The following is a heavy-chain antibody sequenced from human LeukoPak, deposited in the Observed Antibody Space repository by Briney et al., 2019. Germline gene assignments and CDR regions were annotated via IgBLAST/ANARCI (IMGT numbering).Heavy chain of an antibody. V-gene: IGHV4-61*02. CDR2: IYTSGST. CDR1: GGSVSSGNYY. D-gene: IGHD1-26*01. CDR3: TRGGELMNY. Sequence: SQTLPLTCTVSGGSVSSGNYYWTWIRQPAGKGLEWIGRIYTSGSTNYNPSLKSRVTISIDASKNQFSLRLNSVTAADTAVYYCTRGGELMNYWGQGTLVTVSS. J-gene: IGHJ4*02.